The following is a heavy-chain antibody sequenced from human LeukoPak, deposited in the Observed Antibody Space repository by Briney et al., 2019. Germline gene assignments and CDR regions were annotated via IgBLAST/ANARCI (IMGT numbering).Heavy chain of an antibody. V-gene: IGHV4-61*02. CDR1: GGSISSGSYY. CDR2: IYTSGST. J-gene: IGHJ4*02. Sequence: PSETLSLTCTVSGGSISSGSYYWSWIRQPAGKGLEWIGRIYTSGSTNYNPSLKSRVTISVDTSKNQFSLKLSSVTAADTAVYYCARERANCSSISCYLGFDYWGQGTLVTVSS. D-gene: IGHD2-2*01. CDR3: ARERANCSSISCYLGFDY.